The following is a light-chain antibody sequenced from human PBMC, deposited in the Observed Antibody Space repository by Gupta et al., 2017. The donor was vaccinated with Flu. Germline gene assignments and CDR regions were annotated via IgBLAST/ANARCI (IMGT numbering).Light chain of an antibody. Sequence: RVSLTCRSSQNISTHLAWYQQKPGKVPKLLIHGAVTLQSGVPSRFSGSGSGTDFTLTISSLQPEDVATYYCQKYNSAPVEFGQGTKVEIK. CDR3: QKYNSAPVE. CDR1: QNISTH. CDR2: GAV. V-gene: IGKV1-27*01. J-gene: IGKJ1*01.